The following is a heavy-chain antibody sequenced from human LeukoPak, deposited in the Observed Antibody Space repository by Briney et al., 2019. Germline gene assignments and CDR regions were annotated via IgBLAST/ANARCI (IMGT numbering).Heavy chain of an antibody. V-gene: IGHV3-7*01. CDR3: ARDHRIAPVGLSHFDY. CDR2: IKQDGSEK. Sequence: PGGSLRLSCAASGFTFSSYWMSWVRQAPGKGPEWVTNIKQDGSEKYYVDSVKGRFTISRDNAKNSLYLQMNSLRAEDTAVYYCARDHRIAPVGLSHFDYWGQGTLVTVSS. J-gene: IGHJ4*02. D-gene: IGHD6-13*01. CDR1: GFTFSSYW.